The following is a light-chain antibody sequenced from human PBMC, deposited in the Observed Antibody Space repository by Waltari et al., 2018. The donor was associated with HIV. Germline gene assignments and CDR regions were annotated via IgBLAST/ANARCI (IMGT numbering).Light chain of an antibody. V-gene: IGLV1-51*01. J-gene: IGLJ2*01. CDR2: EDN. CDR3: ATWDSNLSSVI. CDR1: SSNTGTKY. Sequence: QSVLTQPPSVSAAPRQKVSISCSGSSSNTGTKYVPWSQQLPGTAPKLLIYEDNKRPSGIPGRFSGSKSGTSATLAITGLQTGDEADYYCATWDSNLSSVIFGGGTRVTVL.